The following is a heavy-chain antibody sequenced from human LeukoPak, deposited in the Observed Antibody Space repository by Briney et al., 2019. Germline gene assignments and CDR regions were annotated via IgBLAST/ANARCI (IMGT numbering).Heavy chain of an antibody. V-gene: IGHV1-46*01. CDR3: ARDRARDCSSTSCFLKPYGMDV. D-gene: IGHD2-2*01. CDR2: INPSGGST. J-gene: IGHJ6*02. CDR1: GYTFTSYY. Sequence: ASVKVSCKASGYTFTSYYMHWVRQAPGQGLEWMGIINPSGGSTSYAQKFQGRVTMTRDTSTSTVYVELSSLRSEDTAVYYCARDRARDCSSTSCFLKPYGMDVWGQGTTVTVSS.